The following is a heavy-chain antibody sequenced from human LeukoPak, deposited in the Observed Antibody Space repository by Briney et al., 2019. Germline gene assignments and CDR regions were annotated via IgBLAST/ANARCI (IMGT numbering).Heavy chain of an antibody. Sequence: GGSLRLSCAASGFTFRSYGMHWVRQAPGKGLEWVAVIWYDGSNEYYADSVKGRFTISRDNSKNTLYLQMNSLRAEDTAVYYCARDSYYDHSGGDFDYWGQGNLVTVSS. CDR2: IWYDGSNE. V-gene: IGHV3-33*01. J-gene: IGHJ4*02. CDR3: ARDSYYDHSGGDFDY. CDR1: GFTFRSYG. D-gene: IGHD3-22*01.